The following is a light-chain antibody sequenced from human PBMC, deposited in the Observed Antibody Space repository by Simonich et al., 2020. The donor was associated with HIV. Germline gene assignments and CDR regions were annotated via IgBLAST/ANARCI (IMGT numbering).Light chain of an antibody. CDR2: DVS. Sequence: QSALTQPASVSGSPGQSIPISCTGTSSDVGGYNYVSWYQQHPGKAPKLMIYDVSKRPSGGSNRFSGSKSGNTASLTISGLQAEDEADYYCCSYAGSSTLVFGGGTKLTVL. CDR3: CSYAGSSTLV. J-gene: IGLJ3*02. CDR1: SSDVGGYNY. V-gene: IGLV2-23*02.